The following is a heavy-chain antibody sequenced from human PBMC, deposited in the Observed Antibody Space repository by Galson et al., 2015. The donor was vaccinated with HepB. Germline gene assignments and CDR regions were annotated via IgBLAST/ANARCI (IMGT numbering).Heavy chain of an antibody. CDR2: TSGTGLST. Sequence: SLRLSCAASGFTFSNYAMNWVRQTPGKGLEWVSGTSGTGLSTYYADSVKGRFTVSRDNSKNMMYLQMNGLRPEDTAVYYCANRDNQNYIMDVWGQGTTVTVSS. CDR3: ANRDNQNYIMDV. J-gene: IGHJ6*02. V-gene: IGHV3-23*01. CDR1: GFTFSNYA. D-gene: IGHD1-1*01.